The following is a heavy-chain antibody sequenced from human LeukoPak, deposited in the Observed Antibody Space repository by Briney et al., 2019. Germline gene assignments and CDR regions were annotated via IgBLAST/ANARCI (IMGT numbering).Heavy chain of an antibody. J-gene: IGHJ4*02. CDR1: GYTFINNW. CDR2: INPTGTGT. CDR3: ATGLMGY. D-gene: IGHD2-21*02. Sequence: GASVKVSCKASGYTFINNWMHWVRQAPGQGLEWIGLINPTGTGTLYAQKFQGRVTMTEDTSTDTAYMELSSLRSEDTAVYYCATGLMGYWGQGTLVTVSS. V-gene: IGHV1-46*01.